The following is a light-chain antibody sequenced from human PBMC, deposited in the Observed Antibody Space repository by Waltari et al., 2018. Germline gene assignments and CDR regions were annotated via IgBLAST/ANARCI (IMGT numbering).Light chain of an antibody. CDR2: DAS. V-gene: IGKV3-15*01. CDR1: QSVSSN. Sequence: EIVMTQSPATLSVSPGESATLSCRASQSVSSNLAWYQQKPGQAPRLLIYDASSRATGIPVRFSGSGSGTEFTLSISSLQSEDSALYYCQQYSNWPPEVTFGPGTKVDIK. CDR3: QQYSNWPPEVT. J-gene: IGKJ3*01.